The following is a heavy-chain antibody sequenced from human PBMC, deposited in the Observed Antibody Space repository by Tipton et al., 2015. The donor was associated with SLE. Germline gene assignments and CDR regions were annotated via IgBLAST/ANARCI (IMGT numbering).Heavy chain of an antibody. Sequence: VQLVQSGGGLVQPGRSLRLSCAASGFTFDDYAMHWVRQAPGKGLEWVSGISWNSGSIGYADSVKGRFTISRDNAKNSLYLQMNSLRAEDTAVYYCARDSTGNFDYWGQGILVTVSS. J-gene: IGHJ4*02. D-gene: IGHD1-1*01. CDR1: GFTFDDYA. CDR2: ISWNSGSI. CDR3: ARDSTGNFDY. V-gene: IGHV3-9*01.